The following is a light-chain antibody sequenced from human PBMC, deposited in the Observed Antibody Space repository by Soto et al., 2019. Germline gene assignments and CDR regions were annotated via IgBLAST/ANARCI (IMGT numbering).Light chain of an antibody. CDR2: DVS. CDR1: TSDVGRYNY. CDR3: NSYTSSSTYV. Sequence: QLVLTQPASVSGSPGQSITISCTGTTSDVGRYNYVSWYQQHPGKAPKLIIYDVSNRPSGVSNRFSGSKSGNTASLTISGLQAEDEADYYCNSYTSSSTYVFGTGTQLTVL. J-gene: IGLJ1*01. V-gene: IGLV2-14*01.